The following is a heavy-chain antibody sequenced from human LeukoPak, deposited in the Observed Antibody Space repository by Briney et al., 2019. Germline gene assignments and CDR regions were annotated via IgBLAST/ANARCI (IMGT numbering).Heavy chain of an antibody. CDR3: ARTNYYDSSGYPNLIFDY. V-gene: IGHV4-34*01. CDR1: GGSFSGYH. Sequence: SETLSLTCAVYGGSFSGYHWSWIRQPPGKGLEWIGEINHSGSTNYNPSLKSRVTISVDTSKNQFSLKLSSVTAADTAVYYCARTNYYDSSGYPNLIFDYWGQGTLVTVSS. J-gene: IGHJ4*02. D-gene: IGHD3-22*01. CDR2: INHSGST.